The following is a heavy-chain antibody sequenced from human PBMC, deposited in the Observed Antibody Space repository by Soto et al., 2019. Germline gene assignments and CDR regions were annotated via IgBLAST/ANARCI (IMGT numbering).Heavy chain of an antibody. J-gene: IGHJ4*02. CDR3: AAVSPRRYALGY. Sequence: QVQLQESGPGLVKPSGTLSLKCAVSGDSTSSSHWWSWVRQSPGKGLEWIGEIYHSGSTNYNPSLKSRVPTSIDKSSNHFSLTVNSVTAADTAVYYCAAVSPRRYALGYWGQGILVTVPS. D-gene: IGHD2-15*01. V-gene: IGHV4-4*02. CDR2: IYHSGST. CDR1: GDSTSSSHW.